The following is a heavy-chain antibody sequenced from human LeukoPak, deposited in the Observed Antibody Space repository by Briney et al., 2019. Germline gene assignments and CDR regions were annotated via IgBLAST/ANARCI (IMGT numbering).Heavy chain of an antibody. CDR1: GGSISSYY. D-gene: IGHD4-23*01. CDR2: IYYSGST. J-gene: IGHJ2*01. Sequence: SVTLSLTCTVPGGSISSYYWSWIRQPPGKGLEWIGYIYYSGSTNYNPSLKSRVTISVDTSKNQFSLKLSSVTAADTAVYYCARDNYGGNEYWYFDLWGRGTLVTVSS. CDR3: ARDNYGGNEYWYFDL. V-gene: IGHV4-59*01.